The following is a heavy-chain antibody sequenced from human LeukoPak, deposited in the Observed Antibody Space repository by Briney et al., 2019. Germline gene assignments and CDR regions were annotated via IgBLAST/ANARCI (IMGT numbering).Heavy chain of an antibody. CDR2: IRYDGSNK. Sequence: GGSLRLSCAASGFTFSSYGMHWVRQAPGKGLEWVAFIRYDGSNKYYADSVKGRFTISRDNSRNTLYLQMNSLRAEDTAVYYCAKELPRGRLLDYWGQGTLVTVSS. J-gene: IGHJ4*02. CDR3: AKELPRGRLLDY. V-gene: IGHV3-30*02. D-gene: IGHD2-15*01. CDR1: GFTFSSYG.